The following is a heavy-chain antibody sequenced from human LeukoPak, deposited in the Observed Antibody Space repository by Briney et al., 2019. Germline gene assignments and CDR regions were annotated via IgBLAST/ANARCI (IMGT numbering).Heavy chain of an antibody. J-gene: IGHJ4*02. CDR1: GGTLSSYA. CDR3: ARAHVGYCSGGNCYGYD. V-gene: IGHV1-69*05. CDR2: IIPIFGTA. D-gene: IGHD2-15*01. Sequence: ASVKVSCKASGGTLSSYAISWVRQAPGQGLEWMGGIIPIFGTANYAQKFQGRVTITTDESTSTAYMELSSLRSEDTAVYYCARAHVGYCSGGNCYGYDWGQGTLVTVSS.